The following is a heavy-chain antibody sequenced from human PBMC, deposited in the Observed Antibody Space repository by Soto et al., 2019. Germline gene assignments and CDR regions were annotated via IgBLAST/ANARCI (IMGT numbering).Heavy chain of an antibody. CDR2: INHSGSN. CDR3: AREERITMVRGVNVY. CDR1: GGSFSGYY. Sequence: QVQLQQWGAGLLKPSETLSLTCAVYGGSFSGYYWSWIRQPPGKGLEWIGEINHSGSNNYNPSLKSRVTISVDTSKNQFSLKLSSVTAADTAVYYCAREERITMVRGVNVYWGQGTLVTVSS. J-gene: IGHJ4*02. D-gene: IGHD3-10*01. V-gene: IGHV4-34*01.